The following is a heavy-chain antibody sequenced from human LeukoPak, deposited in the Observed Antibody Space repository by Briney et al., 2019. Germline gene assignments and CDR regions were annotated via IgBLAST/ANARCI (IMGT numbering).Heavy chain of an antibody. V-gene: IGHV4-61*02. D-gene: IGHD3-10*01. CDR2: IYNSGHT. CDR3: AREYVTMVRDVIIMNSYYYYMDV. J-gene: IGHJ6*03. Sequence: PSQTLSLTCTVSGGSISSGSFYWSWIRQPPGKGLEWIGRIYNSGHTRYNPSLKSRVTLSVDTSKNQFSLRLTSVTAADTAVYYCAREYVTMVRDVIIMNSYYYYMDVWGKGTTVTISS. CDR1: GGSISSGSFY.